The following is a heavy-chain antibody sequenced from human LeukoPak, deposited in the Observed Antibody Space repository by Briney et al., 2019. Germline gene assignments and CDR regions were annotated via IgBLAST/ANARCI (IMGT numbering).Heavy chain of an antibody. Sequence: SETLSLTCTVSGGSISSYYWSWIRQPPGKGLEWIGYIYYSGSTNYNPSLKSRVTISVDTSKNQFSLKLSSVTAADTAVYYCARLLGGSGSYAWFDPWGQGTLVTVSS. D-gene: IGHD3-10*01. J-gene: IGHJ5*02. CDR2: IYYSGST. CDR3: ARLLGGSGSYAWFDP. CDR1: GGSISSYY. V-gene: IGHV4-59*01.